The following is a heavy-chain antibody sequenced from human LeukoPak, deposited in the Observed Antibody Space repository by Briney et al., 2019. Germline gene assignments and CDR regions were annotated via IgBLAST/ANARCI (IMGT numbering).Heavy chain of an antibody. Sequence: SGPTLVNPTQTFTLTCTFSGFSPSTSGVGVGWTRQPPGKALEWLALLYWDDDKRYSPSLKSRLTITKDTSKNQVVLTMTNMDPVDTAAYYCAHTRREGFDTDNWFDPWGQGTLVTVSS. CDR1: GFSPSTSGVG. CDR2: LYWDDDK. V-gene: IGHV2-5*02. CDR3: AHTRREGFDTDNWFDP. J-gene: IGHJ5*02. D-gene: IGHD3-9*01.